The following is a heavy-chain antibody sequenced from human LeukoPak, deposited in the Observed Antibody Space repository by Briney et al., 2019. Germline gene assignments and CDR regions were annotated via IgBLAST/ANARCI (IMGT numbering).Heavy chain of an antibody. CDR1: GFTFSDTW. CDR2: IRSDGSDT. V-gene: IGHV3-74*01. CDR3: ARGATVTDSYYYYYYMDV. Sequence: GGSQRLSCAASGFTFSDTWMHWVRQAPGKGLMWVSRIRSDGSDTRYAESVKGRFTTSRDNAKNSLYLQMNSLRAEDTAVYYCARGATVTDSYYYYYYMDVWGKGTTVTVSS. J-gene: IGHJ6*03. D-gene: IGHD4-11*01.